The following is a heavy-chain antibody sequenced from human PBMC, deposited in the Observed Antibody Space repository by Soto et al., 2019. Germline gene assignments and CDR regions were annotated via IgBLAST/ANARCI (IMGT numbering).Heavy chain of an antibody. CDR2: INHSGST. CDR1: GGSFSGYY. Sequence: SETLSLTCAVYGGSFSGYYWSWIRQPPGKGLEWIGEINHSGSTNYNPSLKSRVTISVDTSKNQFSLKLSSVTAADTAVYYCARGPGIAVAGTRPPYYYGMDVWGQGTTVTVSS. J-gene: IGHJ6*02. V-gene: IGHV4-34*01. D-gene: IGHD6-19*01. CDR3: ARGPGIAVAGTRPPYYYGMDV.